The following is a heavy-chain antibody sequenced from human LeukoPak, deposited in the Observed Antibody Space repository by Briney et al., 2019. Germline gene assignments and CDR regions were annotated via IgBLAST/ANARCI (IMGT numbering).Heavy chain of an antibody. CDR1: GFTFSSYA. CDR2: VSGSNGNT. V-gene: IGHV3-23*01. Sequence: PGGSLRLSCAASGFTFSSYAMSRVRQAPGEGLEWVSTVSGSNGNTHYADSVKGRFTISRDNSKNTLYLQMNSLRAEDTAVYYCVRESPVAAVGRSWFDPWGQGTLVTVSS. CDR3: VRESPVAAVGRSWFDP. D-gene: IGHD6-13*01. J-gene: IGHJ5*02.